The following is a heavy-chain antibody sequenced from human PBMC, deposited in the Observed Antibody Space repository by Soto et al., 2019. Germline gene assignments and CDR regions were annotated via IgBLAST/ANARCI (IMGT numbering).Heavy chain of an antibody. Sequence: ASVKVSCKASGYTFTSYAMHWVRHAPGQRLEWMGWINAGNGNTKYSQKFQGRVTITRDTSASTAYMELSSLRSEDTAVYYCARDLGYSSSWSYFDYWGQGTLVTVSS. CDR2: INAGNGNT. V-gene: IGHV1-3*01. J-gene: IGHJ4*02. CDR1: GYTFTSYA. CDR3: ARDLGYSSSWSYFDY. D-gene: IGHD6-13*01.